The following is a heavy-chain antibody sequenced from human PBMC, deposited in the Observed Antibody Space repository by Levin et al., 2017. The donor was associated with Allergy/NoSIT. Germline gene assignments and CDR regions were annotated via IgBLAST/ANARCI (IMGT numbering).Heavy chain of an antibody. CDR2: IYYSGST. Sequence: SETLSLTCTVSGGSISSYYWSWIRQPPGKGLEWIGYIYYSGSTNYNPSLKSRVTISVDTSKNQFSLKLSSVTAADTAVYYCARARGYRYGYDFSNDYGDYGFDPWGQGTLVTVSS. J-gene: IGHJ5*02. CDR1: GGSISSYY. CDR3: ARARGYRYGYDFSNDYGDYGFDP. V-gene: IGHV4-59*01. D-gene: IGHD5-18*01.